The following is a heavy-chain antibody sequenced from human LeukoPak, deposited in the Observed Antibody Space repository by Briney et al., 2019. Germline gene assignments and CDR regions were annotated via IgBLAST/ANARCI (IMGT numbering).Heavy chain of an antibody. J-gene: IGHJ6*02. CDR2: ISYDGSNK. V-gene: IGHV3-30*03. D-gene: IGHD2-2*01. CDR3: ARDQERFYQLPSYYYYYGMDV. Sequence: GGSLRLSCAASGFTFSSYGMHWVRQAPGKGLEWVAVISYDGSNKYYADSVKGRFTISRDNSKNTLYLQMNSLRAEDTAVYYCARDQERFYQLPSYYYYYGMDVWGQGTTVTVSS. CDR1: GFTFSSYG.